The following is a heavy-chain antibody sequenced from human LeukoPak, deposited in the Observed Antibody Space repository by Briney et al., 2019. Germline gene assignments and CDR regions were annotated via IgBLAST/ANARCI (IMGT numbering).Heavy chain of an antibody. J-gene: IGHJ4*02. CDR3: ARGYCSSTSCLGGY. Sequence: ASVKVSCKASGYTFTSYAMHWVRQAPGQRLEGMGWINAGNGNTKYSQKFQGRVTITRDTSASTAYMELSSLRSEDTAVYYCARGYCSSTSCLGGYWGQGTLVTVSS. D-gene: IGHD2-2*01. CDR2: INAGNGNT. CDR1: GYTFTSYA. V-gene: IGHV1-3*01.